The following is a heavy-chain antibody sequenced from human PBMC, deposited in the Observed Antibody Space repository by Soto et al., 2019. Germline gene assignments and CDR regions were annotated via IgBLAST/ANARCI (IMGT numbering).Heavy chain of an antibody. V-gene: IGHV3-23*01. CDR1: GFTFSTYA. J-gene: IGHJ3*02. CDR3: ATCSVGGYFRYDAFDI. D-gene: IGHD3-22*01. CDR2: ISGTGDTT. Sequence: EVQLLESGGGLVQPGGSLRLSCAASGFTFSTYAMSWVRQAPGKGLEWVSTISGTGDTTHYADSVKGRFTISRDNSKNKLYLQMNSLRAEDTAVYYCATCSVGGYFRYDAFDIWGQGTMVTVSS.